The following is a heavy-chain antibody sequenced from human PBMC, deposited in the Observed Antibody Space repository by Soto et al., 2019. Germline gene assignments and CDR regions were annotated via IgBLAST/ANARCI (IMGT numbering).Heavy chain of an antibody. J-gene: IGHJ4*02. CDR1: GFTFSSYN. Sequence: GGSLRLSCVASGFTFSSYNMNWVRRAPGKGLEWVSSISSSSSYIYYADSVKGRFTISRDNAKNTLFLQMNSLRADDTAVYYCVRDDVGVGIVSWGLGTLVTVSS. CDR3: VRDDVGVGIVS. V-gene: IGHV3-21*01. D-gene: IGHD1-26*01. CDR2: ISSSSSYI.